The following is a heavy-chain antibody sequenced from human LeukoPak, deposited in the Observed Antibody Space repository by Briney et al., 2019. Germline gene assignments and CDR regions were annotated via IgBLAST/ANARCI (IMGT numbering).Heavy chain of an antibody. CDR3: ARDLGRYCSSTSCTSFDP. J-gene: IGHJ5*02. CDR1: GGSISSYY. CDR2: IYTSGST. D-gene: IGHD2-2*01. Sequence: SETLSLTCTVSGGSISSYYWSWIRQPAGKGLEWIGRIYTSGSTNYNPSLKSRVTMSVDTPKNQFSLKLSSVTAADTAVYYCARDLGRYCSSTSCTSFDPWGQGTLVTVSS. V-gene: IGHV4-4*07.